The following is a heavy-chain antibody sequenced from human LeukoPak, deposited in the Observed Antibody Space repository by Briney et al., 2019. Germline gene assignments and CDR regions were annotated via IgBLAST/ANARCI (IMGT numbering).Heavy chain of an antibody. D-gene: IGHD3-10*01. J-gene: IGHJ6*02. CDR2: IRYDGSNK. V-gene: IGHV3-30*02. CDR3: AKVLLWFGGHYYYGMDV. Sequence: GGSLRLSCAASGFTFSSYGMHWVRQAPGKGLEWVAFIRYDGSNKYYADSVKGRFTISRDNSKNTLYLQMNSLRAEDTAVYYCAKVLLWFGGHYYYGMDVWGQGTTVTVSS. CDR1: GFTFSSYG.